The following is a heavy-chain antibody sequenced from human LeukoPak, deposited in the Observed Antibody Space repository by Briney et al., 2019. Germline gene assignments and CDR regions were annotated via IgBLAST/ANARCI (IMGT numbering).Heavy chain of an antibody. CDR1: GFTFSSYS. Sequence: GGSLRLSCTASGFTFSSYSMNWVRQAPGKGLEWVSCISSSSSNIYYVDSVKGRYTISRDNAKNSLYLQMNSLRAEDTAVYYCVRGGGYSYGSFDYWGQGTLVTVSS. J-gene: IGHJ4*02. CDR2: ISSSSSNI. V-gene: IGHV3-21*06. CDR3: VRGGGYSYGSFDY. D-gene: IGHD5-18*01.